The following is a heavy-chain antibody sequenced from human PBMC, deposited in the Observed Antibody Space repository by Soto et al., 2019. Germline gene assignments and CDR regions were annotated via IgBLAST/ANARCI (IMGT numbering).Heavy chain of an antibody. CDR3: ARVGIAAAGSGMDV. V-gene: IGHV1-3*01. J-gene: IGHJ6*02. Sequence: QVQLVQSGAEVKKPGASVKVSCKASGYTFTSYAMHWVRQAPGQRLAWMGWFNAGNGNTKYSQKFQGRDTITRDTSASTAYMELSSLRSEDTAVYYCARVGIAAAGSGMDVWGQGPTVTVSS. D-gene: IGHD6-13*01. CDR1: GYTFTSYA. CDR2: FNAGNGNT.